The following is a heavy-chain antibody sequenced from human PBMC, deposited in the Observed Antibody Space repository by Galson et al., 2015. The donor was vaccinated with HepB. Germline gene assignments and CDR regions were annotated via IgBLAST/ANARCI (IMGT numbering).Heavy chain of an antibody. CDR3: AREAWGSGSYYSYYFDY. V-gene: IGHV3-33*08. Sequence: SLRLSCAASGFTFSSYGMHWVRQAPGKGLEWVAVVWYDGSNKYYADSVKGRFTISRDNSKNTLYLQMNSLRAEDTAVYYCAREAWGSGSYYSYYFDYWGQGTLVTVSS. D-gene: IGHD3-10*01. CDR1: GFTFSSYG. J-gene: IGHJ4*02. CDR2: VWYDGSNK.